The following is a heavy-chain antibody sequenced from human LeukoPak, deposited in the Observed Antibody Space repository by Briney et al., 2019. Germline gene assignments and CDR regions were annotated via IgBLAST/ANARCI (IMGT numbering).Heavy chain of an antibody. CDR1: GGSISSGSYY. J-gene: IGHJ4*02. CDR2: IYTSGST. CDR3: ARGTIVLMVYDKGDYFDY. V-gene: IGHV4-61*02. D-gene: IGHD2-8*01. Sequence: PSQTLSLTCTVSGGSISSGSYYWSWIRQPAGKGLEWIGRIYTSGSTNYNPSLKSRVTISVDTSKNQFSLKLSSVTAADTAVYYCARGTIVLMVYDKGDYFDYWGQGTLVTVSS.